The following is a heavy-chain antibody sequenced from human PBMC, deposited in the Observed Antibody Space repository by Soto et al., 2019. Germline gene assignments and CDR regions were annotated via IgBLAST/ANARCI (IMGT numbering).Heavy chain of an antibody. CDR1: GGSFSGYY. Sequence: QVQLQQWGAGLLKPSETLSLTCAVYGGSFSGYYWSWIRQPPGKGLEWIGEINHSGSTNYNPSLKSRVTISVDTSKNQFSLKLSSVTAADTAVYYCARARYGDYAPPDYWGQGTLVTVSS. V-gene: IGHV4-34*01. CDR3: ARARYGDYAPPDY. D-gene: IGHD4-17*01. J-gene: IGHJ4*02. CDR2: INHSGST.